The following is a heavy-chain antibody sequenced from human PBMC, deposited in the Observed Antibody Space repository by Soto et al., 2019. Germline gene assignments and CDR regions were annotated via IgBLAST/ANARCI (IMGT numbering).Heavy chain of an antibody. CDR1: GYTFTSYD. D-gene: IGHD7-27*01. V-gene: IGHV1-8*01. CDR3: ASLPWANYYYYGMDV. CDR2: MNPNSGNT. Sequence: QVQLVQSGAEVKKPGASVKVSCKASGYTFTSYDINWVRQATGQGLEWMGWMNPNSGNTGYAQKFQGTVTMTRNTSISTAYMELSSLRSEDTAVYYCASLPWANYYYYGMDVWGQGTTVTVSS. J-gene: IGHJ6*02.